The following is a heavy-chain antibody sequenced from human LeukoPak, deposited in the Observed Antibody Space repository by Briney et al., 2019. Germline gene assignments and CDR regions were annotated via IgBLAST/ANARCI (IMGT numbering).Heavy chain of an antibody. Sequence: PGGSLRLSCAASGFTFSSYGMSWVRQAPGKGLEWVSAISGSGGSTYYADSVKGRFTISRDNSKNTLYLQMNSLRAEDTAVYYCARDKEIMSEYFQHWGQGTLVTVSS. J-gene: IGHJ1*01. V-gene: IGHV3-23*01. D-gene: IGHD3-16*01. CDR3: ARDKEIMSEYFQH. CDR2: ISGSGGST. CDR1: GFTFSSYG.